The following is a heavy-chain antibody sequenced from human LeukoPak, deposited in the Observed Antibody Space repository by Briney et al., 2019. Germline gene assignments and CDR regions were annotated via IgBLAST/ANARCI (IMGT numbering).Heavy chain of an antibody. CDR1: GGSISSGGYY. D-gene: IGHD6-13*01. V-gene: IGHV4-31*03. J-gene: IGHJ4*02. Sequence: SETLSLTCTVSGGSISSGGYYWSWIRQHPGKGLEWIGYIYYSGSTYYNPSLKSRVTISVDTSKNQFSLKLSSVTAADTAVYCCARAGRSSSWYYFDYWGQGTLVTVSS. CDR2: IYYSGST. CDR3: ARAGRSSSWYYFDY.